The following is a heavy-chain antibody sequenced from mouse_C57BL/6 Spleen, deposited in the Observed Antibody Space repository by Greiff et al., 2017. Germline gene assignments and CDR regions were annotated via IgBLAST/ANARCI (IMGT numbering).Heavy chain of an antibody. CDR3: AREVSGLYAMDY. CDR1: GFTFSSYA. D-gene: IGHD1-3*01. J-gene: IGHJ4*01. CDR2: ISDGGSYT. V-gene: IGHV5-4*01. Sequence: EVKLEESGGGLVKPGGSLKLSCAASGFTFSSYAMSWVRQTPETRLEWVATISDGGSYTYYPDNVKGRFTISRENAKNNLYLQMSHLKSEDTAMYYCAREVSGLYAMDYWGQGTSVTVSS.